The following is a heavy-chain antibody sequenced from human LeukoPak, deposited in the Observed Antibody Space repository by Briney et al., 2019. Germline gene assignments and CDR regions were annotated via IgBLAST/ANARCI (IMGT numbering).Heavy chain of an antibody. CDR3: VGGSGWLPED. V-gene: IGHV3-7*01. CDR1: VFTSCSSW. CDR2: IKQDGTDR. D-gene: IGHD6-19*01. J-gene: IGHJ4*02. Sequence: RGALRHSCAEPVFTSCSSWTNAVSPTLRGGGEWLAIIKQDGTDRFYVDSVEGRFTISRDNARNSLYLQMNSLRDEDTAVYFCVGGSGWLPEDWGQGALVAVSS.